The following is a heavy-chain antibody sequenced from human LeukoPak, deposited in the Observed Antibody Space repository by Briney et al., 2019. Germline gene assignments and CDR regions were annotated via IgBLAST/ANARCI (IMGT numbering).Heavy chain of an antibody. V-gene: IGHV3-7*05. CDR2: TKQAAREK. CDR1: GFTFSIFW. Sequence: GGSLRLSCAASGFTFSIFWMGWGRRAPGKGLEGGANTKQAAREKYYVASVEGGFTISRDTANNSLYLQMNSLRDEDTAVYYCARDVTGALDYWGQGTLVTVSS. D-gene: IGHD2-21*02. J-gene: IGHJ4*02. CDR3: ARDVTGALDY.